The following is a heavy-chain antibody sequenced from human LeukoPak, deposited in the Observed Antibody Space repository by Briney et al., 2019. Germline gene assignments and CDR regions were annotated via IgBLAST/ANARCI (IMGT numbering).Heavy chain of an antibody. Sequence: AGESLKISCKGSGYSFTSYWIGWVRQMPGKDLEWMGIVNPGDSDTRYSPSFQGQVTISVDKSISTAYLQWSSLQASDTAMYYCATVPRIPAVGNTEYFQHWGQGTLVTVSS. CDR2: VNPGDSDT. D-gene: IGHD6-13*01. CDR1: GYSFTSYW. CDR3: ATVPRIPAVGNTEYFQH. J-gene: IGHJ1*01. V-gene: IGHV5-51*01.